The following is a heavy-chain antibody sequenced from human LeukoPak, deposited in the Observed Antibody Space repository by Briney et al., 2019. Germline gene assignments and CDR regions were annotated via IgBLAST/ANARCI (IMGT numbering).Heavy chain of an antibody. CDR2: IYSGGTT. J-gene: IGHJ4*02. V-gene: IGHV3-53*01. Sequence: GGSLRLSCAASGFSVSSNYMNWVRQAPGKGLEWVSIIYSGGTTYYADSVKGRFTISRDISKNTLYLQMNSLRAEDTAVYYCAREGPAAAFDYWGQGTLVTVSS. D-gene: IGHD2-2*01. CDR3: AREGPAAAFDY. CDR1: GFSVSSNY.